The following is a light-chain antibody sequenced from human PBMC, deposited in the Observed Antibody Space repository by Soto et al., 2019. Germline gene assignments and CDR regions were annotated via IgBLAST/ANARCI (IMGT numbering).Light chain of an antibody. J-gene: IGKJ2*01. CDR1: QSVSSSY. Sequence: EVVLTQSPGTLSLSPGERATLSCTASQSVSSSYLAWYQQKPGQAPRLLIYGASSRATGISDRFSGSGSGTDFTLTISRLEPEESAVYYCQQYGSSPPYTFGQGTKLEIK. CDR2: GAS. V-gene: IGKV3-20*01. CDR3: QQYGSSPPYT.